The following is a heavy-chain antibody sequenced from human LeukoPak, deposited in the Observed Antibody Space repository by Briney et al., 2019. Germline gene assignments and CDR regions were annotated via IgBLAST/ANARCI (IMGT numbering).Heavy chain of an antibody. V-gene: IGHV3-23*01. CDR3: AKERSFGTWLGDY. CDR2: ISGSDAGT. Sequence: PGGSLRLSCAASGFTFSSYAMTWVRQAPGKGLEWASAISGSDAGTYYADSVKGRFTISRDNSKNTLYLQMNSLRAEDTAIYYCAKERSFGTWLGDYWGQGTLVTVSS. J-gene: IGHJ4*02. D-gene: IGHD2/OR15-2a*01. CDR1: GFTFSSYA.